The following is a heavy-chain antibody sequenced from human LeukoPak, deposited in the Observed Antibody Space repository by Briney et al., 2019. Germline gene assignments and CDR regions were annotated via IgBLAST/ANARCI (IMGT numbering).Heavy chain of an antibody. J-gene: IGHJ4*02. CDR1: GLTVSNNY. D-gene: IGHD3-9*01. CDR2: VYSGGST. V-gene: IGHV3-53*01. Sequence: GGSLRLFCAASGLTVSNNYMSWVRQPPGKGLEWVSVVYSGGSTYYADSVKGRFTISRDSSKNTLYLQMNSLRAEDTAVYYCAKDLSREYDILTGYYMSRYYFDYWGQGTLVTVSS. CDR3: AKDLSREYDILTGYYMSRYYFDY.